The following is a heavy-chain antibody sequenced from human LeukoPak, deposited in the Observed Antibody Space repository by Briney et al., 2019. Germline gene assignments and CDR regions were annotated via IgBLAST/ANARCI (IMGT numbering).Heavy chain of an antibody. J-gene: IGHJ4*02. CDR1: GFTFSNAW. D-gene: IGHD3-22*01. V-gene: IGHV3-15*01. CDR2: IKSKSDGGTT. Sequence: PGGSLRLSCAASGFTFSNAWMSWVRQAPGKGLEWVGRIKSKSDGGTTDYAAPVKGRFTISRDDSKNTLYLQMNSLKTEDTAVYYCTTAFGYDSSGYWYYWGQGTLVTVSS. CDR3: TTAFGYDSSGYWYY.